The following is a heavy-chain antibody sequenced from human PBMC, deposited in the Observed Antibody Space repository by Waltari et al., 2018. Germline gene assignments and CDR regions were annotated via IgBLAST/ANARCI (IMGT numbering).Heavy chain of an antibody. J-gene: IGHJ6*02. CDR2: INTNTGNP. D-gene: IGHD2-2*01. Sequence: QVQLVQSGSELKKPGASVKVSCKASGYTFTSYAMNWVRQAPGQGLEWMGWINTNTGNPTYAHGFTGRFVFSLDTSVSTAYLQISSLKAEDTAVYYCARDRDIVVVPAAMPAYYGMDVWGQGTTVTVSS. CDR3: ARDRDIVVVPAAMPAYYGMDV. V-gene: IGHV7-4-1*02. CDR1: GYTFTSYA.